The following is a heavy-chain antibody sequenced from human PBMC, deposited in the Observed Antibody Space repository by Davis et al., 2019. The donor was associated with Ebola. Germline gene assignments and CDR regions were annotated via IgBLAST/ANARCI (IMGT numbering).Heavy chain of an antibody. V-gene: IGHV1-69*04. CDR1: GGTFSSYA. CDR3: ARDDGSIVVCNAFDI. Sequence: AASVKVSCNASGGTFSSYAISWVRQAPGQGLEWMGRIIPILGIANYAQKFQGRVTITADKSTSTAYMELSSLRSEDTAVYYCARDDGSIVVCNAFDIWGQGTMVTASS. D-gene: IGHD3-22*01. J-gene: IGHJ3*02. CDR2: IIPILGIA.